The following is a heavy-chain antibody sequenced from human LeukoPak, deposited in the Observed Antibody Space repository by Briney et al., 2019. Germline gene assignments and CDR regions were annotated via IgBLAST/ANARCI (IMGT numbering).Heavy chain of an antibody. Sequence: GGALRLSCAASGFTFSSYDMSWVRQAPGGGLEWVSSIRRSGENTYYGDAVKGRFTISRDNSKNTVYLQMNSLRVEDTAIYYCAKRSSTSSGYFDFWGRGTLVTVSS. V-gene: IGHV3-23*01. CDR3: AKRSSTSSGYFDF. CDR1: GFTFSSYD. J-gene: IGHJ4*02. D-gene: IGHD3-22*01. CDR2: IRRSGENT.